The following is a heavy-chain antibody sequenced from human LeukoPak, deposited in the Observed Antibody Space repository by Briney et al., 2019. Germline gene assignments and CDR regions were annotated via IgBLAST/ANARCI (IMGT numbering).Heavy chain of an antibody. CDR2: ISGSGGTT. CDR1: GFTFSSQA. D-gene: IGHD6-6*01. CDR3: AKVSAARPWYYFDY. V-gene: IGHV3-23*01. Sequence: GGSLRLYCAASGFTFSSQAMSWVRQAPGKGLEWVSTISGSGGTTYYADSVKSRFTISRDNSKNTLYLQMNSLRAEDTAVYYCAKVSAARPWYYFDYWGQGTLVTVS. J-gene: IGHJ4*02.